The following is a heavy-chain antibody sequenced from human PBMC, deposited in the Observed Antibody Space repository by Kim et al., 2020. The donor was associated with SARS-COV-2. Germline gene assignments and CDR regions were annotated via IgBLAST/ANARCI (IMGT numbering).Heavy chain of an antibody. CDR3: VRSSGYLRFDS. Sequence: KDYVDSVKGRFTISRANAKNSMYLQMSSLRAEDTAVYYCVRSSGYLRFDSWGQGTLVTVSS. V-gene: IGHV3-7*03. D-gene: IGHD5-12*01. CDR2: K. J-gene: IGHJ4*02.